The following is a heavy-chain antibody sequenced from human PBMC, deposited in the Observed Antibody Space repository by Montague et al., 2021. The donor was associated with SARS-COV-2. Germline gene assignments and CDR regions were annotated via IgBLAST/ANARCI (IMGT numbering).Heavy chain of an antibody. CDR3: ARALPVTTFFYSYYGMDV. V-gene: IGHV4-34*01. CDR2: INHSGST. CDR1: GGSFSGYY. J-gene: IGHJ6*02. D-gene: IGHD4-17*01. Sequence: SETLSLTCAVYGGSFSGYYWSWVRQPPGKGLEWIGEINHSGSTNYNPSLKSRVTISVDTSKNQFSLELSSVTAAATAVYYCARALPVTTFFYSYYGMDVWGQGTTVTVSS.